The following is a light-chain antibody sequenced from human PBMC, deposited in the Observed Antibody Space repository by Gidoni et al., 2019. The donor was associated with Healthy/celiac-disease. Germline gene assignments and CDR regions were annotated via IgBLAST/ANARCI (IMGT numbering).Light chain of an antibody. Sequence: IVMTQYPATLSVSPGERATPTCRASQSVSSNLAWYQQKPGQAPRLLIYGAATRATGIPSRFSGSGSGTEFTLTISSLQSEDFAVYYCQQYNNLPPTTFGGGTKVEIK. J-gene: IGKJ4*01. CDR1: QSVSSN. V-gene: IGKV3-15*01. CDR3: QQYNNLPPTT. CDR2: GAA.